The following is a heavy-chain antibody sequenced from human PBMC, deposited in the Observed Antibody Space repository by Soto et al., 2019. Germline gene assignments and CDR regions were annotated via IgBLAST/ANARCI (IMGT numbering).Heavy chain of an antibody. CDR1: GFTFSSYV. V-gene: IGHV3-23*01. CDR2: ISGSGGTT. D-gene: IGHD3-22*01. Sequence: GGSLRLSCAASGFTFSSYVMSWVRQAPGKGLEWVSGISGSGGTTYYADSVKGRFTISRDNSKNTLYLQMTSLRAEDTAVYYCAPYYYGNSGYYPVDYWGQGTLVTVSS. J-gene: IGHJ4*02. CDR3: APYYYGNSGYYPVDY.